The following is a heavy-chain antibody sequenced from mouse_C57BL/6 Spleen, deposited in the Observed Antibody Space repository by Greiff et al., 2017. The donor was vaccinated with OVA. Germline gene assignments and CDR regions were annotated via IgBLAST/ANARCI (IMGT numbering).Heavy chain of an antibody. V-gene: IGHV1-50*01. CDR2: IDPSDSYT. CDR1: GYTFTSYW. D-gene: IGHD4-1*01. CDR3: ARRGTGTPAY. J-gene: IGHJ3*01. Sequence: VQLQPPWAELVKPGASVKLSCKASGYTFTSYWMQWVKQRPGQGLEWIGEIDPSDSYTNYNQKFKGKATLTVDTSSSTAYMQLSSLTSEDSAVYYCARRGTGTPAYWGQGTLVTVSA.